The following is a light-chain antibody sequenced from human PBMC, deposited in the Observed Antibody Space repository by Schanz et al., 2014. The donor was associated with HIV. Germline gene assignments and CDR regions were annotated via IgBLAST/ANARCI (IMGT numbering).Light chain of an antibody. J-gene: IGLJ3*02. CDR2: NTY. CDR1: SSSIKTNT. CDR3: AAWDDSLNGWV. Sequence: QSVLTQPPSASGTPGQRVTISCSGSSSSIKTNTVNWFQQLPGTAPKLLIYNTYHRPSGVPDRFSGSDSGASASLAISGLQSEDEADYYCAAWDDSLNGWVFGGGTQLTVL. V-gene: IGLV1-44*01.